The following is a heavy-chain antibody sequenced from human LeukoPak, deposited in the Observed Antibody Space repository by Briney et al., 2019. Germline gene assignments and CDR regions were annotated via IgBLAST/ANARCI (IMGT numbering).Heavy chain of an antibody. CDR2: ISGDSDTI. V-gene: IGHV3-11*01. CDR1: GFTFSDYY. Sequence: GGSLRLSCTASGFTFSDYYMNWIRQAPGKGLEWLSHISGDSDTIYYADSAKGRFSISRDNAKNSVFLQMNSLRPEDTAVYFCARDPPTAVILFDYWGLGTLVTVSS. D-gene: IGHD2-2*01. CDR3: ARDPPTAVILFDY. J-gene: IGHJ4*02.